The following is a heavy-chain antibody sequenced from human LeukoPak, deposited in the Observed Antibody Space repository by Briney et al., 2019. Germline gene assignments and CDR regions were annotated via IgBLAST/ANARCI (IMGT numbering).Heavy chain of an antibody. J-gene: IGHJ4*02. Sequence: GASVKVSCKASGYSFTSYYMHWVRQAPGQGHEWVGWIFPNSGGTHYAQKFQGRVSMTRDTSISTAYMVLQRLTSADTTIYYCARAEGSGYYQGRDDWGQGTLVTVSS. V-gene: IGHV1-2*02. CDR3: ARAEGSGYYQGRDD. CDR2: IFPNSGGT. CDR1: GYSFTSYY. D-gene: IGHD3-22*01.